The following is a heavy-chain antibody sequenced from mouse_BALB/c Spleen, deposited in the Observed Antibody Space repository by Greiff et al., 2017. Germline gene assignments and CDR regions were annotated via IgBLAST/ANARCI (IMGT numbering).Heavy chain of an antibody. V-gene: IGHV1S126*01. D-gene: IGHD2-4*01. Sequence: QVQLKESGPQLVRPGASVKISCKASGYSFTSYWMHWVKQRPGQGLEWIGMIDPSDSETRLNQKFKDKATLTVDKSSSTAYMQLSSPTSEDSAVYYCARPYDYDGAWFAYWGQGTLVTVSA. CDR2: IDPSDSET. CDR3: ARPYDYDGAWFAY. J-gene: IGHJ3*01. CDR1: GYSFTSYW.